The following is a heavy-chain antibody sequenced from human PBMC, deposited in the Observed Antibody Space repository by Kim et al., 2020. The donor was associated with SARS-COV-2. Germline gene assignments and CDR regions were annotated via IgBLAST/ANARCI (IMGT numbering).Heavy chain of an antibody. J-gene: IGHJ5*02. Sequence: SETLSLTCTVSGGSISSGGYYWSWIRQHPGKGLEWIGYIYYSGSTYYNPSLKSRVTISVDTSKNQFSLKLSSVTAADTAVYYCARGWGREPRSWGQGTLVTVSS. V-gene: IGHV4-31*03. CDR3: ARGWGREPRS. CDR2: IYYSGST. CDR1: GGSISSGGYY. D-gene: IGHD1-1*01.